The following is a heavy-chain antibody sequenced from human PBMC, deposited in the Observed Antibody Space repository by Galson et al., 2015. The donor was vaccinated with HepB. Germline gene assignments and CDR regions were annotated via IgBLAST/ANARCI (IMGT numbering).Heavy chain of an antibody. Sequence: SVKVSCKASGFTFTSSAVQWVRQARGQRLEWIGWIVVGSGNTNYAQKFQERVTVTRDMSTSTAYMELSSLRSEDTAVYYCAAYLDYYYMDVWGKGTTVTVSS. CDR2: IVVGSGNT. J-gene: IGHJ6*03. CDR1: GFTFTSSA. V-gene: IGHV1-58*01. CDR3: AAYLDYYYMDV.